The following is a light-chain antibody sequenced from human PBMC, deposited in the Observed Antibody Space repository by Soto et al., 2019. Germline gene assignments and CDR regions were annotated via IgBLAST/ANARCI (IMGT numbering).Light chain of an antibody. CDR1: QDISTY. J-gene: IGKJ4*01. CDR3: QQLNSYPPLT. Sequence: DIQLTQSPSFLSASVGDRVTVTCRASQDISTYLAWYQQKPGKAPKLLIYAASTLESGVPSRFSGSGSGTDFTLTISSLQPEDFATYYCQQLNSYPPLTFGGGTKVEIK. CDR2: AAS. V-gene: IGKV1-9*01.